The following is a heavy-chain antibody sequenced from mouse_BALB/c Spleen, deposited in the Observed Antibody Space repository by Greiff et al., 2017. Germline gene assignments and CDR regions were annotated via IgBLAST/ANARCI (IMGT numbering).Heavy chain of an antibody. CDR1: GYTFTSYW. CDR2: INPSNGRT. V-gene: IGHV1S81*02. CDR3: ARGLNYYGSSWFAY. J-gene: IGHJ3*01. Sequence: VQLQQPGAELVKPGASVTLSCKASGYTFTSYWMHWVKQRPGQGLEWIGEINPSNGRTNYNEKFKSKATLNVDKSSSTAYMQLSSLTSEDSAVYYCARGLNYYGSSWFAYWGQGTLVTVSA. D-gene: IGHD1-1*01.